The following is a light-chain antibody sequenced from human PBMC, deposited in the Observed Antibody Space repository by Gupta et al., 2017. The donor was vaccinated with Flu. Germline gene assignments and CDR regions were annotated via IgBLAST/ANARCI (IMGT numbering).Light chain of an antibody. V-gene: IGLV1-47*01. Sequence: RGTILLSGRSFNIGMNSVCCVHQLPGTAPKLLIYRNNQRPSGVPDRFSASKSGTSASLAISGLRSEDEADYYCAALDDSLSGRLFGGGTKLTVL. CDR1: SFNIGMNS. J-gene: IGLJ2*01. CDR2: RNN. CDR3: AALDDSLSGRL.